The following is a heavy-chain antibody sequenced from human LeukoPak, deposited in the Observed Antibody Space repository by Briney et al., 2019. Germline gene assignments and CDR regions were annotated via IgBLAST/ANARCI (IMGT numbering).Heavy chain of an antibody. CDR1: GYTFTVYY. D-gene: IGHD4-23*01. CDR2: INPNSGGT. J-gene: IGHJ4*02. CDR3: ARDQGHGGNAWDY. Sequence: ASVKVSCKVSGYTFTVYYMHRVRQAPGQGLEWLGWINPNSGGTNYAQNFQGRVTMTRDTSISTFYMELSRLRSDDTAVYYCARDQGHGGNAWDYWGQGTLVTVSS. V-gene: IGHV1-2*02.